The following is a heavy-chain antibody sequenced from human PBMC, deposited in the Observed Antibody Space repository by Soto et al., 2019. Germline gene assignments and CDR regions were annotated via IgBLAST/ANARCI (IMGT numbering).Heavy chain of an antibody. CDR3: ARMSSGSSYFDY. D-gene: IGHD6-6*01. CDR1: SGSISSSNW. CDR2: IYHSGST. J-gene: IGHJ4*02. Sequence: SETLSLTCAVSSGSISSSNWWIWVRQPPGKGLEWIGEIYHSGSTTYNPSLKSRVTISVDKSKNQFSLNLASVTAADTAFYYCARMSSGSSYFDYWGQGILVTVSS. V-gene: IGHV4-4*02.